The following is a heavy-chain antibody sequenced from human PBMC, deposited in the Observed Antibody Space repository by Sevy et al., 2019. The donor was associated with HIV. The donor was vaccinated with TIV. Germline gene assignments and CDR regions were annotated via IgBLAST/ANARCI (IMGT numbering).Heavy chain of an antibody. CDR2: ISGSSGSS. V-gene: IGHV3-23*01. CDR3: AQSYYYDSSDYSAIDY. CDR1: GFTFSSSA. D-gene: IGHD3-22*01. Sequence: GGSLRLSCAASGFTFSSSAMSWVRQAPGKGLEWVSVISGSSGSSYFADSVKGRFTISRDNSKNTLYLQMNSLGAEDTAVYYCAQSYYYDSSDYSAIDYWGQGTLVTVSS. J-gene: IGHJ4*02.